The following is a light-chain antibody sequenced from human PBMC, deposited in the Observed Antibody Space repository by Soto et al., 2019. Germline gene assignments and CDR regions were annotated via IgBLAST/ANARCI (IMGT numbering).Light chain of an antibody. V-gene: IGLV1-44*01. Sequence: QSVLTQPPSASGTPGQMVTSSCSGSSSNIGSNTVNWYQQLPGTAPKLLISSNDQRPSGVPDRFSGSKSGTSASLAISGLQSDDESDYYCAAWGDSLHDVVFGGGTKVTVL. J-gene: IGLJ2*01. CDR2: SND. CDR1: SSNIGSNT. CDR3: AAWGDSLHDVV.